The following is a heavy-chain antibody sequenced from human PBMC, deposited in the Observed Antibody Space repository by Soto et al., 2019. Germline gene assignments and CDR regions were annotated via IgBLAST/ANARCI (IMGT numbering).Heavy chain of an antibody. Sequence: GESLKISCKGSGYSFSNYWIGWVRQMPGKGLEWMGTIYAGDSDTRYSPSFQGQVTMTVDKSSSTAYLQWSSLKASDTAMYYCARHYCSSTSCYPVYYYYYGMDVWGQGTTVTVSS. D-gene: IGHD2-2*01. CDR1: GYSFSNYW. CDR2: IYAGDSDT. CDR3: ARHYCSSTSCYPVYYYYYGMDV. V-gene: IGHV5-51*01. J-gene: IGHJ6*02.